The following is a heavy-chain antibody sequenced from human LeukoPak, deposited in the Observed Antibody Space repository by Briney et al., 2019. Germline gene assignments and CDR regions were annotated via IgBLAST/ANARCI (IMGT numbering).Heavy chain of an antibody. J-gene: IGHJ4*02. CDR2: IYYSGST. D-gene: IGHD6-13*01. CDR3: ARGSIAAAGIDY. Sequence: PSETLSLTCTVSGSSISSYYWSWIRQPPGKGLEWIGYIYYSGSTNYNPSLKSRVTISVDTSKNQFSLKLSSVTAADTAVYYCARGSIAAAGIDYWGQGTLVTVSS. CDR1: GSSISSYY. V-gene: IGHV4-59*01.